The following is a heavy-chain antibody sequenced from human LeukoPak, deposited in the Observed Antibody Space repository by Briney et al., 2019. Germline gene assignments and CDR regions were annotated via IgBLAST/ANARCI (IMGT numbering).Heavy chain of an antibody. V-gene: IGHV1-8*01. Sequence: ASVKVSCKASGYTFTSYDINWVRQAPGQGLEWMGWMNPNSGNTGYAQKFQGRVTMTRNTSISTAYMELSSLRSEDTAVYYCARVRRIAAHSTLGYWGQGTLVTVSS. J-gene: IGHJ4*02. CDR3: ARVRRIAAHSTLGY. CDR2: MNPNSGNT. CDR1: GYTFTSYD. D-gene: IGHD6-6*01.